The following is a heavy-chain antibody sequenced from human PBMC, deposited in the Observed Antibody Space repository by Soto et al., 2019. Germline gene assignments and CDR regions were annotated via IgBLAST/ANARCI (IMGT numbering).Heavy chain of an antibody. V-gene: IGHV1-69*12. J-gene: IGHJ6*02. Sequence: QVQLVQSGAEVKKPGSSMKVSCKASGGTFSDFAFSWVRQAPGQGPEWMGGIMPIFRRPDYAQKFRDRVTITAVESTNKVFGTLRSLTSEDTALYYCATWLRMAGIGNYYYGRDVWGQGTTVTVSS. CDR1: GGTFSDFA. CDR2: IMPIFRRP. CDR3: ATWLRMAGIGNYYYGRDV. D-gene: IGHD6-19*01.